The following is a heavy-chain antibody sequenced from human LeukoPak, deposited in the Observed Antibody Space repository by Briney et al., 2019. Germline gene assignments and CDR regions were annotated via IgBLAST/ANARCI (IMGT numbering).Heavy chain of an antibody. V-gene: IGHV3-15*07. Sequence: GGSLRLSCATSGFTFSNAWMNWVRQAPGKGLEWVGRIRSNSDGGTIDYAAPVKGRFTLSRDDSKTTLYLQMNSLQTEDTAVYYCATDFYGSTWGQGTLVTVSS. CDR2: IRSNSDGGTI. CDR3: ATDFYGST. J-gene: IGHJ5*02. D-gene: IGHD3-22*01. CDR1: GFTFSNAW.